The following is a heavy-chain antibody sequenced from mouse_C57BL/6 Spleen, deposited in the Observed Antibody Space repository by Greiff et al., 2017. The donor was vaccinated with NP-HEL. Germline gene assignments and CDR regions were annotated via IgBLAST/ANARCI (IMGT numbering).Heavy chain of an antibody. Sequence: QVQLQQPGAELVMPGASVKLSCEASGYTFTSYWMHWVKQRPGQGLEWIGEIDPSDSYNNYNQKFKGKFTLTVDKASSTASMQLRRLTSEDSAVYYCVSSTMVTTGAKDYWGQGATVTGSS. CDR2: IDPSDSYN. CDR1: GYTFTSYW. V-gene: IGHV1-69*01. J-gene: IGHJ4*01. D-gene: IGHD2-2*01. CDR3: VSSTMVTTGAKDY.